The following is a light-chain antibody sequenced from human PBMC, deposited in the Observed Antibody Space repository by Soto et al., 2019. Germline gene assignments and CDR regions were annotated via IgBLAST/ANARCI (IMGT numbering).Light chain of an antibody. CDR2: AAS. V-gene: IGKV1D-12*01. CDR3: QQANSFPRT. J-gene: IGKJ1*01. Sequence: DIQMTQSPSSVSASVGDRVTITCRASQAISTWLAWYQQKPGKAPKLLIYAASNLQTGVPSRFSGSGSGTDFTLPISSLQPEDCATYYCQQANSFPRTFGQGTKVEIK. CDR1: QAISTW.